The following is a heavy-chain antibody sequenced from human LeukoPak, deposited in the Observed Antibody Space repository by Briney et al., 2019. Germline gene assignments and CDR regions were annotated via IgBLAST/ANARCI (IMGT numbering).Heavy chain of an antibody. J-gene: IGHJ3*01. CDR3: ARQVATKGEWAFDV. CDR2: IRPDGHT. D-gene: IGHD5-12*01. V-gene: IGHV4-39*01. CDR1: GGSISTSSYY. Sequence: SETLSLTCTVSGGSISTSSYYWGWVRQPPGKGLEWMASIRPDGHTYSNSSLRNQLTISADVSRNEFSLKLNSLTAADTAVYYCARQVATKGEWAFDVWGQGTMVTVSS.